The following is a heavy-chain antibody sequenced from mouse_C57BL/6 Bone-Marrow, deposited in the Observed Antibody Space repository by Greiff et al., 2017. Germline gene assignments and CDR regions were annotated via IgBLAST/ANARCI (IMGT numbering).Heavy chain of an antibody. J-gene: IGHJ2*01. CDR2: IDPSDSYT. V-gene: IGHV1-59*01. D-gene: IGHD1-1*01. CDR3: ARHGSSLFDY. Sequence: VQLQQPGAELVRPGTSVKLSCKASGYTFTSYWMHWVKQRPGQGFEWIGVIDPSDSYTNYNQKFKGKATLTVDTSSSTAYMQLSSLTSEDSAVYYCARHGSSLFDYWGQGTTLTVSS. CDR1: GYTFTSYW.